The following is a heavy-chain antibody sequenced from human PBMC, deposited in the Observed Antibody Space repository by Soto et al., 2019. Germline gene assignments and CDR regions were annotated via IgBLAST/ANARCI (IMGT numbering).Heavy chain of an antibody. CDR1: GGTFSSYT. Sequence: QVQLVQSGAEVKKPGSSVKVSCKASGGTFSSYTISWVRQAPGQGLEWMGRIIPILGIANYAQKFQGRVTITEDKSTSTAYMELSSLRSEDTAVYYCARGVVDIVATAKENFDYWGQGTLVTVSS. J-gene: IGHJ4*02. CDR3: ARGVVDIVATAKENFDY. V-gene: IGHV1-69*02. CDR2: IIPILGIA. D-gene: IGHD5-12*01.